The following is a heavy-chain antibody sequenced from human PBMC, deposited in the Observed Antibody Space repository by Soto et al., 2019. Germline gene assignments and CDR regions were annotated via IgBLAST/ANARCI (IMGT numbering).Heavy chain of an antibody. V-gene: IGHV3-74*01. CDR1: GFTFTTYW. CDR3: EKGYSGYDYGY. D-gene: IGHD5-12*01. CDR2: INGDGSGT. J-gene: IGHJ4*02. Sequence: GGSLRLSCEASGFTFTTYWMHWVRQAPGKGLVWVSRINGDGSGTSYADSVKGRFTISRDNGKNTLYLQMNSLRAEDTAVYYCEKGYSGYDYGYWGQGTLVSVFS.